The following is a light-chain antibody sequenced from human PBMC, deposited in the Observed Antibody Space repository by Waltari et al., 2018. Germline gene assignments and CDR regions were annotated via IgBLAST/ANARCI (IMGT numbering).Light chain of an antibody. Sequence: DIVLTQSPASLPVSLCERATINCKSSQTVLDTSNNKKYLAWYQQKSGQPPKVLVYWASTRESGVPDRFSGSGSGTDFTLTIDNLQADDVAIYYCQQYYTVPVSFGPGTTVDLK. J-gene: IGKJ3*01. CDR3: QQYYTVPVS. CDR1: QTVLDTSNNKKY. CDR2: WAS. V-gene: IGKV4-1*01.